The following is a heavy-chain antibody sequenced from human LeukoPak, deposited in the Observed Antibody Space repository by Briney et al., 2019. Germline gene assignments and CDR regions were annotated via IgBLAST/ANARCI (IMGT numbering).Heavy chain of an antibody. Sequence: GGSLRLSCAASGFTFSSYSMNWVRQAPGKGLEWVSYISSSSSTIYYADSVKGRFTISRDNAKNSLYLQMSSLRAEDTAVYYCARTRDGKFAFDIWGQGTMVTVSS. D-gene: IGHD5-24*01. CDR2: ISSSSSTI. CDR1: GFTFSSYS. J-gene: IGHJ3*02. CDR3: ARTRDGKFAFDI. V-gene: IGHV3-48*01.